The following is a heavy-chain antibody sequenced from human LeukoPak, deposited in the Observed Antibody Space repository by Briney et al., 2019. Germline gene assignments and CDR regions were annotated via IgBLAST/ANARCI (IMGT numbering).Heavy chain of an antibody. CDR2: INPSGGST. CDR1: GYTFTSYY. Sequence: ASVKVSCKASGYTFTSYYLHWVRQAPGQGLEWMGIINPSGGSTSYAQKFQGRVTMTRDMSTSTVYMELSSLRSEDTAVYYYVRQYYHYSSDYYWSPDYWGQGTLVTVSS. V-gene: IGHV1-46*01. D-gene: IGHD3-22*01. J-gene: IGHJ4*02. CDR3: VRQYYHYSSDYYWSPDY.